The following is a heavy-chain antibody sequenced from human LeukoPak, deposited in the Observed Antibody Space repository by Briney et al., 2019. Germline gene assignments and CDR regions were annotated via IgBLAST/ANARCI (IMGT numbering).Heavy chain of an antibody. CDR3: ARDGGAGSYYFDY. J-gene: IGHJ4*02. D-gene: IGHD6-19*01. Sequence: GGSLRLSCAASGFTFSSYSMNWVRQAPGKGLEWVSSISTSSSYIYYADSVKGRFTISRDNAKNSLYLQMNSLRAEDTAVHYCARDGGAGSYYFDYWGQGTLVTVSS. CDR1: GFTFSSYS. V-gene: IGHV3-21*01. CDR2: ISTSSSYI.